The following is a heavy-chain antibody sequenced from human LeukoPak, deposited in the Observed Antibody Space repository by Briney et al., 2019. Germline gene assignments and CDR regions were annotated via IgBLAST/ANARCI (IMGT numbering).Heavy chain of an antibody. D-gene: IGHD3-10*01. CDR2: IYPGDSDT. J-gene: IGHJ3*02. V-gene: IGHV5-51*01. CDR1: GYSFTSHW. CDR3: ARRLFGSGSYGAFDM. Sequence: GESLKISCKGSGYSFTSHWIGWVRQMPGKGLEWMGIIYPGDSDTRYSPSFQGQVTISADKSISTAYLQWSSLKASDTAMYYCARRLFGSGSYGAFDMWGQGTMVTVSS.